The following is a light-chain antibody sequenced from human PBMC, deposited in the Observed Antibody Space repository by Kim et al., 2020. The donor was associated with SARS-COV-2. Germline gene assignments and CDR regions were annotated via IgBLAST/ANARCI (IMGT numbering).Light chain of an antibody. CDR2: GKN. Sequence: VALGQTVSITSQGDSLRSYYATWYQQKPGQSPIHVIYGKNNRPSGIPDRFSGSSSGNTASLTITGTQAGDEADYYCNSRDSNDNVVFGGGTQLTVL. CDR1: SLRSYY. V-gene: IGLV3-19*01. J-gene: IGLJ2*01. CDR3: NSRDSNDNVV.